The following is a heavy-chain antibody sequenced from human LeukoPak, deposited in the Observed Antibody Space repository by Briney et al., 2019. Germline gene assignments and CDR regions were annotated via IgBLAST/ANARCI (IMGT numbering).Heavy chain of an antibody. CDR1: GFTFSSYW. J-gene: IGHJ3*02. Sequence: QPGGSLRLSCAASGFTFSSYWMSWVRQAPGKGLEWVANIKQDGSEKYYVDSVKGRFTISGDNAKNSLYLQMNSLRAEDTAVYYCARGVGTGAFDIWGQGTMVTVSS. CDR2: IKQDGSEK. CDR3: ARGVGTGAFDI. D-gene: IGHD3-10*01. V-gene: IGHV3-7*01.